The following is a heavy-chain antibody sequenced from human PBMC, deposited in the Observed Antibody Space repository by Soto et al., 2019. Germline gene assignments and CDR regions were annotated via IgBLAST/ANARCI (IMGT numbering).Heavy chain of an antibody. CDR1: GFTFSSYA. CDR2: ISYDGSNK. D-gene: IGHD2-21*02. J-gene: IGHJ4*02. CDR3: ARETVVTARTPVWDY. Sequence: QVQLVESGGGVVQPGRSLRLSCAASGFTFSSYAMHWVCQAPGKGLEWVAVISYDGSNKYYADSVKGRFTISRDNSKNTLYLQMNSLRAEDTAVYYCARETVVTARTPVWDYWGQGTLVTVSS. V-gene: IGHV3-30-3*01.